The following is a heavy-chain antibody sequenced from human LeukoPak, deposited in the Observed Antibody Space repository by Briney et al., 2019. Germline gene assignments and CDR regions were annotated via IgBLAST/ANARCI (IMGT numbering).Heavy chain of an antibody. CDR2: ISWNSGSI. Sequence: PGGSLRLSCAASGFTFDDYAMHWVRQAPGKGLEWVSGISWNSGSIGYADSVKGRFTISRDNAKNSLYLQMNSLRAEDMALYYCAKGGQYSGSKDYYYMDVWGKGTTVTVSS. CDR3: AKGGQYSGSKDYYYMDV. D-gene: IGHD1-26*01. V-gene: IGHV3-9*03. CDR1: GFTFDDYA. J-gene: IGHJ6*03.